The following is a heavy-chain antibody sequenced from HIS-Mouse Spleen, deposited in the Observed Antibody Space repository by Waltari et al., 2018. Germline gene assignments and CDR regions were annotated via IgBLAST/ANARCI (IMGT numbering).Heavy chain of an antibody. CDR1: GGYIRSSSYD. D-gene: IGHD3-3*01. Sequence: QLQLQESGPGLVKPSDTLSLTCTVSGGYIRSSSYDWGWIPQPPGKGLEWIGSIYYSGSTYYNPSLKSRVTISVDTSKNQFSLKLSSVTAADTAVYYCARAPTGFLEWFDAFDIWGQGTMVTVSS. J-gene: IGHJ3*02. V-gene: IGHV4-39*07. CDR3: ARAPTGFLEWFDAFDI. CDR2: IYYSGST.